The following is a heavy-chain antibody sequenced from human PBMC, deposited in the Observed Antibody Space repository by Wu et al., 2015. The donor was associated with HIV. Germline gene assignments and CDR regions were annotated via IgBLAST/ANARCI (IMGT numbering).Heavy chain of an antibody. V-gene: IGHV1-18*01. J-gene: IGHJ4*02. D-gene: IGHD1-26*01. CDR1: GYTFNRYG. CDR3: ARTSPSGSTGEY. Sequence: QVQLMQSGGDVKKPGASVKVSCKASGYTFNRYGIAWIRQAPGQGLEWMGWISGYNGHTKYADKLQDRVIMTIDTFTNTAYMEVRSLRSDDTAVYYCARTSPSGSTGEYWGQGTLVVVSS. CDR2: ISGYNGHT.